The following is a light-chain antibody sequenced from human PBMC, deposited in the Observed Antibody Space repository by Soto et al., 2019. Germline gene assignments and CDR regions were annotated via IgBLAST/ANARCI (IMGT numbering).Light chain of an antibody. CDR1: SSNIGKNY. Sequence: QSVLTQPPSVSAAPGQTVIISCSGSSSNIGKNYVSWYQQLPGTAPKLLIFENNKRPSGIPDRFSGSKSGTSATLGITGLQTGDEADYYCETWDSSLSAGVFGGGTKLTVL. V-gene: IGLV1-51*02. J-gene: IGLJ3*02. CDR2: ENN. CDR3: ETWDSSLSAGV.